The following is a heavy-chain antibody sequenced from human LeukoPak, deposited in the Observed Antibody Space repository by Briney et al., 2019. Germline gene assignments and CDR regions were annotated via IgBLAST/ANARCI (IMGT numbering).Heavy chain of an antibody. J-gene: IGHJ3*02. Sequence: GGSLRLSCAASGFTFSGSAMHWVRQASGKGLEWVARIRSRANSYATAYAATVKGKFTSSRDDSKNNVYLQMNRLKPEDTGVYDCSSRVPNAFDIWGQGTMVTVSS. CDR1: GFTFSGSA. D-gene: IGHD4/OR15-4a*01. CDR3: SSRVPNAFDI. CDR2: IRSRANSYAT. V-gene: IGHV3-73*01.